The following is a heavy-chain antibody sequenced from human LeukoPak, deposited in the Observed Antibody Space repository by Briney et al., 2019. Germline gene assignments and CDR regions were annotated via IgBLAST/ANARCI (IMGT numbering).Heavy chain of an antibody. Sequence: GASLQISCEGSGSIFTSYWIGWVRQLPGKGLEWMGIIYPGDSDTRSNPSFLGQVTISADKYISTAYLQWSSLEASDTAMYYCARSYRWDAFDIWGQGTMVTVSS. CDR3: ARSYRWDAFDI. J-gene: IGHJ3*02. CDR1: GSIFTSYW. CDR2: IYPGDSDT. D-gene: IGHD1-26*01. V-gene: IGHV5-51*01.